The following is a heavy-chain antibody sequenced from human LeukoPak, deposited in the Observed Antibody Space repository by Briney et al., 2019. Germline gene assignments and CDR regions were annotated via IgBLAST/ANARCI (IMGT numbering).Heavy chain of an antibody. CDR1: GFPFTYYA. J-gene: IGHJ6*02. Sequence: PGGSLRLSCAASGFPFTYYAMQWVRQAPDKGLEWVASLSYDGTTEHYADSVKGRFTISRDNSKNTLYLQMNSLRAEDTAVYYCAREHPYCSSTSCYVYYYYGMDVWGQGTTVTVSS. D-gene: IGHD2-2*01. CDR2: LSYDGTTE. V-gene: IGHV3-30*04. CDR3: AREHPYCSSTSCYVYYYYGMDV.